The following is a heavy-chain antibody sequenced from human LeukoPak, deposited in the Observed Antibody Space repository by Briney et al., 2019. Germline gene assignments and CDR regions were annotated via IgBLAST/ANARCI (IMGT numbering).Heavy chain of an antibody. Sequence: PGGSLRLSCAAAGFTFSSYAMTWVRQAPGKGLEWVSLISGSGGTTYYANSVKGRFTLSRDNSKNTLYLQMNSLRAEDTAVYYCAEVVAMDKGHFDYWGQGTLVTVSS. D-gene: IGHD5-18*01. V-gene: IGHV3-23*01. J-gene: IGHJ4*02. CDR1: GFTFSSYA. CDR3: AEVVAMDKGHFDY. CDR2: ISGSGGTT.